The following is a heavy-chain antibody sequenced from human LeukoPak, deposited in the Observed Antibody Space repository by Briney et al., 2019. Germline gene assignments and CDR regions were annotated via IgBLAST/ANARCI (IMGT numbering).Heavy chain of an antibody. CDR1: GYTFTNYG. D-gene: IGHD3-22*01. J-gene: IGHJ3*02. CDR3: AREVDDYHSRDYSIDAFDI. CDR2: ISGSNGNA. V-gene: IGHV1-18*01. Sequence: ASVKVSCKASGYTFTNYGISWVRQAPGQELEGMGWISGSNGNANYAQKLQGRVTMTTDTSTSTAYMELRSLRSDDTAVYYCAREVDDYHSRDYSIDAFDIWGQGTMVTVSS.